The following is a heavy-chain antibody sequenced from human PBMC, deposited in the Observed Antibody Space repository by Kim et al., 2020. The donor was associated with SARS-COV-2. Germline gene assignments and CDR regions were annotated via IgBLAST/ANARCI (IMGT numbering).Heavy chain of an antibody. CDR2: IKSKTDGGSQ. D-gene: IGHD2-8*02. CDR3: TSIGTWELVLGYFDD. J-gene: IGHJ4*01. Sequence: GGSLRLSCAASGFTFKDAWMNWVRQAPGKGLEWLGPIKSKTDGGSQDYAAHVKGRFSISRDDSSNMLYLQINRPKIEATDVYYCTSIGTWELVLGYFDD. CDR1: GFTFKDAW. V-gene: IGHV3-15*01.